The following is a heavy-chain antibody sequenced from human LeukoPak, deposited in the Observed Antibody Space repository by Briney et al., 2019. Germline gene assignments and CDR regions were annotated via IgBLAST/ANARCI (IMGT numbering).Heavy chain of an antibody. CDR1: GYTFTSYY. V-gene: IGHV1-46*01. CDR3: ARVELQDYYYMDV. CDR2: INPSGGST. J-gene: IGHJ6*03. Sequence: ASVKVSCKASGYTFTSYYMHWVRQAPGQGLEWMGIINPSGGSTSYAQKFQGRVTMTRDTSISTAYMELSRLRSDDTAVYYCARVELQDYYYMDVWGKGTTVTVSS. D-gene: IGHD2-15*01.